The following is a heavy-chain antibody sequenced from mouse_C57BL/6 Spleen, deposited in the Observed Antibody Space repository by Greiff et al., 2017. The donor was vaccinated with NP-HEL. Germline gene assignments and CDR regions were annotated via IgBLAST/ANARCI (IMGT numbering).Heavy chain of an antibody. CDR2: INYDGSST. CDR3: ARGGYGSSYGYFDV. D-gene: IGHD1-1*01. V-gene: IGHV5-16*01. J-gene: IGHJ1*03. CDR1: GFTFSDYY. Sequence: EVQVVESEGGLVQPGSSMKLSCTASGFTFSDYYMAWVRQVPEKGLEWVANINYDGSSTYYLDSLKSRFIISRDNAKNILYLQMSSLKSEDTATDYGARGGYGSSYGYFDVWGTGTTVTVSS.